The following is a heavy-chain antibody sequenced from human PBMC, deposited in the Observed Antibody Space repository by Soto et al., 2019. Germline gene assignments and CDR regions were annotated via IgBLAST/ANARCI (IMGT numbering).Heavy chain of an antibody. Sequence: GGSLRLSCAASGFTFSSYAMSWVRQAPGKGLEWVSTISSGGDITYYADSVKGRFTISRDNSKNTLYLQMNSLRAEDTAVYFCAKDPSDARITMVLVVITTHFDYWGQGTLVTVSS. V-gene: IGHV3-23*01. CDR3: AKDPSDARITMVLVVITTHFDY. J-gene: IGHJ4*02. CDR2: ISSGGDIT. CDR1: GFTFSSYA. D-gene: IGHD3-22*01.